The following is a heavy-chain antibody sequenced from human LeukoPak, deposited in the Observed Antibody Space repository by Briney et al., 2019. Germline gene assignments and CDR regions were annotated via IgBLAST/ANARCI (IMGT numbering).Heavy chain of an antibody. CDR3: ARRVTGSYGPPDWFDP. CDR1: GYSFTSYW. V-gene: IGHV5-51*01. J-gene: IGHJ5*02. D-gene: IGHD1-26*01. Sequence: GESLKISCKGSGYSFTSYWIGWVRQMPGKGLEWMGIIYPGDSDTRYSPSFQGQVTISADKSISTAYLQWSSLKASETAMYYCARRVTGSYGPPDWFDPWGQGTLVTVSS. CDR2: IYPGDSDT.